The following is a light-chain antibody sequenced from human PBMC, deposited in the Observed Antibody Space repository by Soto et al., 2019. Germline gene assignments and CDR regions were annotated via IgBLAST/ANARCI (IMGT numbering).Light chain of an antibody. CDR1: RIGSKS. CDR2: DDS. Sequence: SYELTQPPSVSVAPGQTATITCGGDRIGSKSVHWFQQRPGQAPVLVVYDDSERPSRIPERFSGSNSGNTATLTISRVEAGDEADYYCHVWDSSSDHPFGGGTKLTVL. CDR3: HVWDSSSDHP. J-gene: IGLJ2*01. V-gene: IGLV3-21*02.